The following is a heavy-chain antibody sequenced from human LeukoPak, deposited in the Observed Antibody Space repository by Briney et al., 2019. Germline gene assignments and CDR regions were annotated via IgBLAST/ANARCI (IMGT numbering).Heavy chain of an antibody. D-gene: IGHD3-22*01. V-gene: IGHV4-4*07. Sequence: SEALSLTCTVSGGSISSFYWTWIRQPAGKGLEWIGRIYTSGSTNYNPSLKSRVTMSVDTSKNQFSLKLSSVTAADTAVYYCARALYYYDSSGYYYGPHDAFDIWGQGTMVTVS. CDR1: GGSISSFY. J-gene: IGHJ3*02. CDR3: ARALYYYDSSGYYYGPHDAFDI. CDR2: IYTSGST.